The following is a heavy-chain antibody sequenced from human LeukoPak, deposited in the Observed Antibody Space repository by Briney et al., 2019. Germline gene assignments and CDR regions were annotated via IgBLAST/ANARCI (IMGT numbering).Heavy chain of an antibody. CDR3: ARQISDYYYYYMDV. Sequence: PSDTLSLTCTVSGGSISSSTYYWGWIRQPPGKGLEWIGTIYYSGTTYYNPSLESRVTIFEDASKNQFSLMLTSVTAADTAVYYCARQISDYYYYYMDVWGKGTTVTVSS. D-gene: IGHD3-10*01. CDR1: GGSISSSTYY. V-gene: IGHV4-39*01. CDR2: IYYSGTT. J-gene: IGHJ6*03.